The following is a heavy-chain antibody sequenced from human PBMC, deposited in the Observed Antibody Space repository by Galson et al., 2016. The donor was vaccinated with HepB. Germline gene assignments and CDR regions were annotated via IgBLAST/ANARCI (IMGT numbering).Heavy chain of an antibody. J-gene: IGHJ4*02. V-gene: IGHV3-74*01. D-gene: IGHD5-18*01. CDR2: IKGDGRHT. CDR3: ARDNDGYSFEF. Sequence: SLRLSCAASGFTFSRHWMHWARQAPGKGLAWVSRIKGDGRHTVYADSVQGRFSISRDNAKNTLYLQMNSLRAEDTAVYYCARDNDGYSFEFWGQGTLVTVSS. CDR1: GFTFSRHW.